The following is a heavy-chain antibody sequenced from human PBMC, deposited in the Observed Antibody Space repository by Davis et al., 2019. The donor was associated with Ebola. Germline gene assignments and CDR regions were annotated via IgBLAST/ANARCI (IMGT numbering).Heavy chain of an antibody. D-gene: IGHD6-19*01. CDR2: IYPGDSDT. J-gene: IGHJ4*02. CDR1: GYSFTSYW. CDR3: ARRGQWLVPDY. Sequence: PGGSLRLSCKGSGYSFTSYWIGWVRQLPGKGLEWMGIIYPGDSDTRYSPSFQGQVTISADKSISTAYLQWSSLKASDTAMYYCARRGQWLVPDYWGQGTLVTVSS. V-gene: IGHV5-51*01.